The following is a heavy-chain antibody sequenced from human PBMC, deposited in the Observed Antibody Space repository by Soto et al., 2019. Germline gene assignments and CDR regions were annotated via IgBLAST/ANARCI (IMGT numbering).Heavy chain of an antibody. CDR3: AKRGDSGFYFDY. J-gene: IGHJ4*02. Sequence: QVPLVESGGGVVQPGRSLRLSCAASGFPFSDYAMHWVRQAPGKGLEWVGVISYDGSNPYPADSVKGRFTISRDNSKNTLFLHMTSLRGEDTAVYYCAKRGDSGFYFDYWGQGTLVTVSS. CDR1: GFPFSDYA. D-gene: IGHD2-21*02. CDR2: ISYDGSNP. V-gene: IGHV3-30*18.